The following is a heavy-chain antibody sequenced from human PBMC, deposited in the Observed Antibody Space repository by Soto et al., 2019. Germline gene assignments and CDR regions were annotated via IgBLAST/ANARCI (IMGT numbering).Heavy chain of an antibody. CDR1: GFTFSSYA. CDR2: ISGSGGST. V-gene: IGHV3-23*01. CDR3: AKADYYDSSGYYYPCDAFDI. D-gene: IGHD3-22*01. J-gene: IGHJ3*02. Sequence: EVQLLESGGGLVQPGGSLRLSCAASGFTFSSYAMSWVRQAPGKGLEWVSAISGSGGSTYYADSVKGRFTISRDNSKNTLYLQLNRLGAEETAVYYCAKADYYDSSGYYYPCDAFDIWGQGTMVTVSS.